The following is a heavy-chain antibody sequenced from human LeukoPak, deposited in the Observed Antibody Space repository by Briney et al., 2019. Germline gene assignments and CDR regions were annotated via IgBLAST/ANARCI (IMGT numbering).Heavy chain of an antibody. CDR1: GFTFSSYS. CDR3: ARTYYDILTGYGFFDY. CDR2: ISSSSSTI. D-gene: IGHD3-9*01. V-gene: IGHV3-48*04. Sequence: GGSLRLSCAASGFTFSSYSMNWVRQAPGKGLEWVSYISSSSSTIYYADSVKGRFTISRDNAKNSLYLQMNSLRAEDTAVYYCARTYYDILTGYGFFDYWGQGTLVTVSS. J-gene: IGHJ4*02.